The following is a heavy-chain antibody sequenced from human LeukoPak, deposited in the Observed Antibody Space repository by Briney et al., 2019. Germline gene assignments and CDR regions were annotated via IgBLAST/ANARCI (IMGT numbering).Heavy chain of an antibody. CDR2: ISWNSGSI. D-gene: IGHD5-18*01. V-gene: IGHV3-9*01. J-gene: IGHJ4*02. Sequence: LSLSCAASGFTFDDYAMHWVRQVPGKGLEWVSGISWNSGSIGYADSVKGRFTISRDNAKNSLYLQMNSLRAEDTALYYCAKIYSYGRQNYFDYWGQGTLVTVSS. CDR3: AKIYSYGRQNYFDY. CDR1: GFTFDDYA.